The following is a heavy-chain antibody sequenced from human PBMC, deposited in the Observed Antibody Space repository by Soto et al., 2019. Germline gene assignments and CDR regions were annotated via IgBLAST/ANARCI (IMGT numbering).Heavy chain of an antibody. CDR1: GGSISSSSYY. Sequence: SETLSLTCTVSGGSISSSSYYWGWIRQPPGKGLEWIGSGDYSGSTHYNPSLKSRGAISLDTSRNQFSLKLSAVTAADTAGYYCARGHGGITVFGAPGHFDYWGQGTLVTVSS. J-gene: IGHJ4*02. V-gene: IGHV4-39*01. D-gene: IGHD3-3*01. CDR3: ARGHGGITVFGAPGHFDY. CDR2: GDYSGST.